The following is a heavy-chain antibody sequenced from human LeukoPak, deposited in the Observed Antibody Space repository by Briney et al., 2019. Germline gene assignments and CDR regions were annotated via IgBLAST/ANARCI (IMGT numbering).Heavy chain of an antibody. CDR1: GYSFTSYW. CDR2: INPVDSDT. J-gene: IGHJ4*02. CDR3: ARRFCSGGTCYFFDQ. D-gene: IGHD2-15*01. V-gene: IGHV5-51*01. Sequence: GESLQISCQGSGYSFTSYWIGWVRQLPGKGLEWVGIINPVDSDTRYSPSFQGQVTISADKSITTAYLQWSSLQASDTAMFYCARRFCSGGTCYFFDQWGQGTLVTVSS.